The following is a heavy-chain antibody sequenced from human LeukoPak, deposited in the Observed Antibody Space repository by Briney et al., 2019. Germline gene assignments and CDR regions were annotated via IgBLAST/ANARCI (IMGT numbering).Heavy chain of an antibody. V-gene: IGHV3-20*04. CDR1: GFTFDDYG. CDR3: ARAAIKNYDFWSGYHERNKNSYYMDV. CDR2: INWNGGST. J-gene: IGHJ6*03. Sequence: PGGSLRLSCAASGFTFDDYGMSWVRQAPGKGLEWVSGINWNGGSTGYADSVKGRFTISRDNAKNSLYLQMNSLRAEDTAVYYCARAAIKNYDFWSGYHERNKNSYYMDVWGKGTTVTVSS. D-gene: IGHD3-3*01.